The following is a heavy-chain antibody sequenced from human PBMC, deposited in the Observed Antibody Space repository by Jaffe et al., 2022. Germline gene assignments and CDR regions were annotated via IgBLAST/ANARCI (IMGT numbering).Heavy chain of an antibody. CDR3: ARTHDSYNDYGDYGGPYFDY. J-gene: IGHJ4*02. Sequence: QVQLQESGPGLVKPSQTLSLTCTVSGGSISSGSYYWSWIRQPAGKGLEWIGRIYTSGSTNYNPSLKSRVTISVDTSKNQFSLKLSSVTAADTAVYYCARTHDSYNDYGDYGGPYFDYWGQGTLVTVSS. CDR2: IYTSGST. D-gene: IGHD4-17*01. CDR1: GGSISSGSYY. V-gene: IGHV4-61*02.